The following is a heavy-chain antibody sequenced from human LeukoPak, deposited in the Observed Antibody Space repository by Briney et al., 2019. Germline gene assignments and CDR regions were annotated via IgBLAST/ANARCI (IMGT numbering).Heavy chain of an antibody. CDR1: GGTFSSYA. CDR3: ARDNSVGDNAWWFDP. V-gene: IGHV1-69*06. Sequence: GASVKVSCKASGGTFSSYAISWVRQAPGQGLGWMGGIIPIFGTANYAQKFQGRVTITADKSTSTAYMELSSLRSEDTAVYYCARDNSVGDNAWWFDPWGQGTLVTVSS. CDR2: IIPIFGTA. J-gene: IGHJ5*02. D-gene: IGHD1-26*01.